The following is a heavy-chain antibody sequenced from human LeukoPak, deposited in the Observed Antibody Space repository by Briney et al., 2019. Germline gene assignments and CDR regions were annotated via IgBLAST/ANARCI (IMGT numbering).Heavy chain of an antibody. Sequence: ASVTVSCKAFGNTFTSYHMQWVRQAPGQGLEWMGIINPSGGSTSYAQKFQGRVTMTRDTSTSTVYMELSSLRSEDTAVYYCARDVGGYNFFDYWGQGTLVTVSS. CDR2: INPSGGST. CDR1: GNTFTSYH. J-gene: IGHJ4*02. V-gene: IGHV1-46*01. CDR3: ARDVGGYNFFDY. D-gene: IGHD5-24*01.